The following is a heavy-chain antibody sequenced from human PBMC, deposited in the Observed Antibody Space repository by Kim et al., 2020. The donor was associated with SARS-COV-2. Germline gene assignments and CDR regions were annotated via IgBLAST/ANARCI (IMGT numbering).Heavy chain of an antibody. CDR2: ISNVGSNY. CDR1: GFTFVSSA. D-gene: IGHD3-16*01. Sequence: GGSLRLSCAASGFTFVSSAMHWVRQAPGKGLEWVAVISNVGSNYYYADSVKGRFTISRDNSKNTLYLQMNSLRTEDTAVYYCARGRGTLGAFDIWGQGTMVTVSS. CDR3: ARGRGTLGAFDI. J-gene: IGHJ3*02. V-gene: IGHV3-30-3*01.